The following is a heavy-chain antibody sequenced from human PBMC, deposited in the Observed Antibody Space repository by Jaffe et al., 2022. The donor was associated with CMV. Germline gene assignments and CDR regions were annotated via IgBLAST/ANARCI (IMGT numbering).Heavy chain of an antibody. CDR2: IIPILGIA. Sequence: QVQLVQSGAEVKKPGSSVKVSCKASGGTFSSYAISWVRQAPGQGLEWMGRIIPILGIANYAQKFQGRVTITADKSTSTAYMELSSLRSEDTAVYYCARDGYCSSTSCPEEFYYYYMDVWGKGTTVTVSS. CDR1: GGTFSSYA. J-gene: IGHJ6*03. V-gene: IGHV1-69*09. D-gene: IGHD2-2*03. CDR3: ARDGYCSSTSCPEEFYYYYMDV.